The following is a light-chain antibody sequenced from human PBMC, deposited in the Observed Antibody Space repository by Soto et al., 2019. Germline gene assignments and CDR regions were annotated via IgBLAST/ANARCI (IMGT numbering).Light chain of an antibody. CDR1: SSNIGSYNF. Sequence: QSALTQPASVSGSPGQSITISCTGSSSNIGSYNFVSWYQQHPGKAPKVIIYEGNQRPSGVSNRFSGSKSGNTASLTISGLQVEDEAGYYCCSYAGSSTYVFGTGTKLTVL. V-gene: IGLV2-23*01. CDR2: EGN. CDR3: CSYAGSSTYV. J-gene: IGLJ1*01.